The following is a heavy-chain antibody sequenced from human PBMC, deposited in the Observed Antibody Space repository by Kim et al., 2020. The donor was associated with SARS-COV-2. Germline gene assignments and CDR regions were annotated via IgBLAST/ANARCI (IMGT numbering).Heavy chain of an antibody. D-gene: IGHD3-10*01. CDR3: ARDLAIWFGDYAFDI. Sequence: DSVKGRFTIARDNAKNTLYLQMNRLRAEDTAVYYCARDLAIWFGDYAFDIWGQGTMVTVSS. V-gene: IGHV3-21*01. J-gene: IGHJ3*02.